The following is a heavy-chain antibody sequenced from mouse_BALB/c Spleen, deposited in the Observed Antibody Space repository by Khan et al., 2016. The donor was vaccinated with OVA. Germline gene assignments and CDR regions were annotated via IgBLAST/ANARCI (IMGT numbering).Heavy chain of an antibody. J-gene: IGHJ3*01. V-gene: IGHV2-2*02. CDR1: GFSLTNYS. CDR2: IWSAGST. Sequence: VELVESGPGLVQPSQSLSITCTVSGFSLTNYSVHWVRQSPEKGLEWLGVIWSAGSTDYNAAFISRLTIRKDNSRSQVFFKMNSLQPNGTAIYYCARRGYDYGRGALFAYWGQGTLVTVSA. CDR3: ARRGYDYGRGALFAY. D-gene: IGHD2-4*01.